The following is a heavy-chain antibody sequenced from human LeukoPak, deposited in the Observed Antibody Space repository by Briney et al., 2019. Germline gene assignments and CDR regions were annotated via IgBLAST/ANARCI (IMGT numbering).Heavy chain of an antibody. CDR2: IKQGGSDK. CDR1: GFTLSNHC. J-gene: IGHJ4*02. CDR3: ERDNFGV. V-gene: IGHV3-7*01. Sequence: GGSLRLSCEASGFTLSNHCMTCVRQAPGKGLEWVATIKQGGSDKFYVDSVKGRFTISGDNAKNSLYLEMNSLRVEDTAVYYCERDNFGVWGQGTLVTVSS. D-gene: IGHD3-10*01.